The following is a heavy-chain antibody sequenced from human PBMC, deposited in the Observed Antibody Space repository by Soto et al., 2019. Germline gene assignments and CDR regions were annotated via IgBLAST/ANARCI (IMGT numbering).Heavy chain of an antibody. V-gene: IGHV3-15*01. J-gene: IGHJ6*02. D-gene: IGHD3-3*01. CDR3: TTDRDATYYDFWSGLPTYYYGMDV. CDR1: GFTFSNAW. CDR2: IKSKTDGGTT. Sequence: EVQLVESGGGLVKPGGSLRLSCAASGFTFSNAWMSWVRQAPGKGLEWVGRIKSKTDGGTTDYAAPVKGRFTISRDDSKNTLYLQMNSLKTEDTAVYYCTTDRDATYYDFWSGLPTYYYGMDVWGQGTTVTVSS.